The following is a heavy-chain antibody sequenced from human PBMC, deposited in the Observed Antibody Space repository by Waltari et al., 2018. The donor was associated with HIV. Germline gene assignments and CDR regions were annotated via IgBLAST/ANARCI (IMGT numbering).Heavy chain of an antibody. D-gene: IGHD4-17*01. J-gene: IGHJ4*02. CDR2: ISEDSSHK. CDR1: GFTFSSFG. Sequence: QVQLVESGGGVVQPGRSLRLSCTAPGFTFSSFGMHWVRQAPGKGLEWLTAISEDSSHKFYVDSVSGRFIVSRDNSKNTLYLEMYSLRGDDTALYFCARHGDYGDIWGYLDHWGLGTLVTVSS. CDR3: ARHGDYGDIWGYLDH. V-gene: IGHV3-30*03.